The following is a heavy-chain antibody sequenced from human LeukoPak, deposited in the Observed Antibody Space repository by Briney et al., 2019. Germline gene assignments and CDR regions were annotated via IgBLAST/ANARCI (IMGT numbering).Heavy chain of an antibody. CDR1: GFIFNSFA. CDR2: ISYDGSNK. J-gene: IGHJ4*02. D-gene: IGHD3-22*01. CDR3: ARDPHPQLHYYDSSGYLGYFDY. V-gene: IGHV3-30-3*01. Sequence: GRSLRLSCAASGFIFNSFAMHWVRQAPGKGLEWVALISYDGSNKYYSDSVKGRFTISRDNSKNTLYLQMNSLRAEDTAVYYCARDPHPQLHYYDSSGYLGYFDYWGQGTLVTVSS.